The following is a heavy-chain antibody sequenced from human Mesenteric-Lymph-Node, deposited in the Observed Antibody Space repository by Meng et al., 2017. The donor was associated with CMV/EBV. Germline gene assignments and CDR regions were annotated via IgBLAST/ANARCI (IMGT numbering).Heavy chain of an antibody. CDR1: SMSSGSVY. J-gene: IGHJ5*02. D-gene: IGHD6-19*01. CDR3: ARDQGDISGWTPGRGLDP. V-gene: IGHV4-39*07. CDR2: ISYSGIT. Sequence: SMSSGSVYWGWIRQPPGKGLQGMGYISYSGITYYSQSLKSRVTLAVDTSKNQFSLKLTSVTAADTAVYYCARDQGDISGWTPGRGLDPWGQGILVTVSS.